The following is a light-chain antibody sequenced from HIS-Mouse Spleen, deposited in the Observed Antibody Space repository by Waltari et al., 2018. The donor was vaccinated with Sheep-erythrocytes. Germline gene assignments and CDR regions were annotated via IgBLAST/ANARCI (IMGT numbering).Light chain of an antibody. CDR3: KQYDNLFT. V-gene: IGKV1-33*01. CDR1: QDISNY. Sequence: DIQMTQSPSSLSASVGDRVTITCQASQDISNYLNWYQQKPGKAPKLLIYDASNLETGVPSRFSGRGSGADFTFTISSLQPKDIATDYCKQYDNLFTFGPGTKVDIK. J-gene: IGKJ3*01. CDR2: DAS.